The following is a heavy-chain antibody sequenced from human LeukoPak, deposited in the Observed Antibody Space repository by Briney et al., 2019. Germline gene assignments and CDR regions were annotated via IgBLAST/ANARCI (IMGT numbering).Heavy chain of an antibody. V-gene: IGHV4-59*01. J-gene: IGHJ4*02. Sequence: PSETLSLTCTVSGGSISSYYWSWIRQPPGKGLEWIGYIYYSGSTNYDPSLKSRVTISLDTSKNQFSLRLSSVTAADTAVYYCARAPHDTSGYSEYYFDYWGQGTLVTVSS. CDR1: GGSISSYY. CDR3: ARAPHDTSGYSEYYFDY. CDR2: IYYSGST. D-gene: IGHD3-22*01.